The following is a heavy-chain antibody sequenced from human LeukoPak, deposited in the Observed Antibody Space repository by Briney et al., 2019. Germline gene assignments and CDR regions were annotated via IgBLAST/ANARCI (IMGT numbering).Heavy chain of an antibody. J-gene: IGHJ4*02. D-gene: IGHD3-22*01. V-gene: IGHV3-21*01. CDR1: GFTFSSYS. CDR3: ARGMYYYDSSGRRFDY. Sequence: GGSLRLSCAASGFTFSSYSMNWVRQAPGKGLEWVSSISSSSSYIYYADSVKGRFTISRDNAKNSLYLQMNSLRAEDTAVYYCARGMYYYDSSGRRFDYWGQGTLVTVSS. CDR2: ISSSSSYI.